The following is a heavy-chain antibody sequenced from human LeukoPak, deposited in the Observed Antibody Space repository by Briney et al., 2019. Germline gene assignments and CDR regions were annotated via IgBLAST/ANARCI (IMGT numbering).Heavy chain of an antibody. J-gene: IGHJ3*02. V-gene: IGHV1-2*02. CDR1: GYTFTDHY. CDR2: INPNSGDT. CDR3: ARAPLRDDAFDI. Sequence: ASVKVSCKASGYTFTDHYMHWVRQAPGQGLEWMGWINPNSGDTNYAQKFQGRVTMTRDTSISTAYMELSRLRSDDTAVYYCARAPLRDDAFDIWGQGTMVTVSS.